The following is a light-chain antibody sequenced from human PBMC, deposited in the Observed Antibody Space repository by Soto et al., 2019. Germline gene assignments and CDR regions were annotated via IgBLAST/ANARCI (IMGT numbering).Light chain of an antibody. V-gene: IGKV1-39*01. CDR3: QQSYTTPQT. CDR2: GAS. CDR1: QNVSSY. Sequence: DIQMTQSPSSLSASVGDRVTITCRASQNVSSYLNWYQQKPGKAPNLLIYGASNLQSGVSSRFSGSGSGTDFALTISSLHPEDFATYYCQQSYTTPQTFGHGTKVEVK. J-gene: IGKJ1*01.